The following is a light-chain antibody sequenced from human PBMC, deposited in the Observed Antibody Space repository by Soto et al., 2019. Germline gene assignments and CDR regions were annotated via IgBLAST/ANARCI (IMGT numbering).Light chain of an antibody. CDR2: DAS. V-gene: IGKV3-11*01. J-gene: IGKJ4*01. Sequence: EIVLTQSPATLPLSPGERATLSCRASQSVSSYLACYQQKPGQAPRLLIYDASNRATGIPARFSGSGSGTDFTLTISSLEPEDFAVYYCQQRSKWPFLTFGGGTKVEIQ. CDR1: QSVSSY. CDR3: QQRSKWPFLT.